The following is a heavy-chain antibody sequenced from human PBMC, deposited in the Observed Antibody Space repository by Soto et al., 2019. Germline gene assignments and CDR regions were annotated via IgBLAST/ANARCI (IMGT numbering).Heavy chain of an antibody. CDR1: GFTFSSYA. V-gene: IGHV3-23*01. J-gene: IGHJ5*02. CDR2: ISSGGGTT. Sequence: EVQLLESGGGLVQPGGSLRLSCAASGFTFSSYAMTWVRPAPGKGLEWVSTISSGGGTTSYADSVNGRFTISRDNSKNAQYLQMNSLRGEDAAVYCCARLAYTSSWFVGRWGQGTLVTVSS. CDR3: ARLAYTSSWFVGR. D-gene: IGHD3-10*01.